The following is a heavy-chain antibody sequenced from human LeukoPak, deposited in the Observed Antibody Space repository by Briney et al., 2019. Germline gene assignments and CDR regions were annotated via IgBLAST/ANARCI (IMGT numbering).Heavy chain of an antibody. D-gene: IGHD5-12*01. J-gene: IGHJ2*01. CDR2: ISGSGGST. CDR3: AKSIVATMYYFDL. V-gene: IGHV3-23*01. CDR1: GFTFSSYA. Sequence: WGSLRLSCAASGFTFSSYAMSWVRQAPGKGLEWVSAISGSGGSTYYADSVKGRFTISRDNSKNTLYLQMNSLRAEDTAVYYCAKSIVATMYYFDLWGRGTLVTVSS.